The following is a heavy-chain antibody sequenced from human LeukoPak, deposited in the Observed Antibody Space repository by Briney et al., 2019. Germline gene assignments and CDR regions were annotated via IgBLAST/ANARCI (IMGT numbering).Heavy chain of an antibody. CDR2: ISAYNGNT. CDR1: GYTFTSYG. J-gene: IGHJ6*02. D-gene: IGHD3-3*01. CDR3: ARDWDFWSGYYPGYYYYGMDV. Sequence: GASVKASCKASGYTFTSYGISWVRQAPGQGLEWMGWISAYNGNTNYAQKLQGRVTMTTDKSTSTAYMELRSLRSDDTAVYYCARDWDFWSGYYPGYYYYGMDVWGQGTTVTVSS. V-gene: IGHV1-18*01.